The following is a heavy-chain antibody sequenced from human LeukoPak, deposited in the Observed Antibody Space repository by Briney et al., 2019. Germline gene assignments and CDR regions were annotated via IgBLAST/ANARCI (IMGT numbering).Heavy chain of an antibody. Sequence: PGGSLRLSCAASGFTFSSYSMNWVRQAPGKGLEWVSSISSSSSYIYYADSVKGRFTISRDNAKNSLYLQMNSLRAEDTAVYYCARDNGSGTWYYYGMDVWGKGTTATVSS. CDR2: ISSSSSYI. V-gene: IGHV3-21*01. CDR1: GFTFSSYS. J-gene: IGHJ6*04. D-gene: IGHD3-10*01. CDR3: ARDNGSGTWYYYGMDV.